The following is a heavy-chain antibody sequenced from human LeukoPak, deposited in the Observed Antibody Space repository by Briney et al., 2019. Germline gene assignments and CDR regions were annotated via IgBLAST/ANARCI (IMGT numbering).Heavy chain of an antibody. CDR2: IYTSGST. D-gene: IGHD1-26*01. Sequence: PSETLSPTCTVSGGSISSYYWSWIRQPAGKGLEWIGRIYTSGSTNYNPSLKSRVTMSVDTSKNQFSLKLSSVTAADTAVYYCARDSMAIGIVGATTPSGNWFDPWGQGTLVTVSS. CDR1: GGSISSYY. CDR3: ARDSMAIGIVGATTPSGNWFDP. V-gene: IGHV4-4*07. J-gene: IGHJ5*02.